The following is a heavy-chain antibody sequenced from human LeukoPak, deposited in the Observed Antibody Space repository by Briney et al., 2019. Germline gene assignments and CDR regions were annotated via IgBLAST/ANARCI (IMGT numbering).Heavy chain of an antibody. V-gene: IGHV7-4-1*02. Sequence: ASVKVSCKASGYTLINYALNWVRQAPGQGLEWMGWINTNTGHPTYAQGFTGRFVFSLDTSVSTAYLQISSLKAEDTAVYYCARSVAPSIHYFDYWGHGTLVTVSS. CDR2: INTNTGHP. CDR1: GYTLINYA. CDR3: ARSVAPSIHYFDY. J-gene: IGHJ4*01. D-gene: IGHD2/OR15-2a*01.